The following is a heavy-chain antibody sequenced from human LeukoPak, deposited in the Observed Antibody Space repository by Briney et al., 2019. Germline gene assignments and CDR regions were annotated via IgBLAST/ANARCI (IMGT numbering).Heavy chain of an antibody. J-gene: IGHJ3*02. D-gene: IGHD3-16*01. Sequence: RASVKVSCKASGYTFTGYYMHGVRQAPGQGLEGMGWINPNSGGTNYAQKFQGRVTMTRDTSISTAYMELSRLRSDDTAVYYCASNMITFGGVRAFDIWGQGTMVTVSS. CDR3: ASNMITFGGVRAFDI. CDR2: INPNSGGT. V-gene: IGHV1-2*02. CDR1: GYTFTGYY.